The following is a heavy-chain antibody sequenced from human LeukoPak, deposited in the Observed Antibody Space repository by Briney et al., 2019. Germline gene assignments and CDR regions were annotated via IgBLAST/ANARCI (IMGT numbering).Heavy chain of an antibody. CDR1: GVTFRSYG. D-gene: IGHD2-8*01. CDR2: IIPIFGTA. CDR3: ALVYATPIDYYYMDV. Sequence: GASVKVSCKASGVTFRSYGISWVRQAPGQGLEWMGGIIPIFGTANYAQKFQGRVTITADESTSTAYMELSSLRSEDTAVYYCALVYATPIDYYYMDVWGKGTTVTVSS. J-gene: IGHJ6*03. V-gene: IGHV1-69*13.